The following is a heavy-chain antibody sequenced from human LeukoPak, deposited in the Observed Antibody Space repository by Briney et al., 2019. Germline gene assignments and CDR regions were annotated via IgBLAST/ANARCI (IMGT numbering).Heavy chain of an antibody. D-gene: IGHD2-2*01. CDR1: GASISSHY. CDR3: ARAPLGYCSSTSCSRSYYFDY. Sequence: SETLSLTCTVSGASISSHYWSWIRQPPGKGLEWIGYIYYGGSTNYNPSLKSRVTISVDTSKNQFSLKLSSVTAADTAVYYCARAPLGYCSSTSCSRSYYFDYWGQGTLVTVSS. V-gene: IGHV4-59*11. CDR2: IYYGGST. J-gene: IGHJ4*02.